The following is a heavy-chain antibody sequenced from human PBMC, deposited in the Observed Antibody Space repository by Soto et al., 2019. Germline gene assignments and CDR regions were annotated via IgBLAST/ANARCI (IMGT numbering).Heavy chain of an antibody. CDR3: ATLGWYQLHHYYFDY. CDR2: IIPIFGTA. Sequence: ASVKVSCKASGGTFSSYAISWVRQAPGQGLEWMGGIIPIFGTANYAQKFQGRVTITADKSTSTAYMELSSLRSEDTAVYYCATLGWYQLHHYYFDYWGQGTLVTVSS. J-gene: IGHJ4*02. D-gene: IGHD2-2*01. V-gene: IGHV1-69*06. CDR1: GGTFSSYA.